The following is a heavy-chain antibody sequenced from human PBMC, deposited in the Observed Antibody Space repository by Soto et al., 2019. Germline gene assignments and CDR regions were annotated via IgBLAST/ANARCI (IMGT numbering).Heavy chain of an antibody. CDR1: GGTFSSYA. CDR2: IIPIFGTA. J-gene: IGHJ4*02. CDR3: ARWVVVSTGFYFDY. Sequence: GASVKVSCKASGGTFSSYAISWVRQAPGQGLEWMGGIIPIFGTANYAQKFQGRVTITADESTSTAYMELSSLRSEDTAVYYCARWVVVSTGFYFDYWGQGTLVTVSS. V-gene: IGHV1-69*13. D-gene: IGHD3-22*01.